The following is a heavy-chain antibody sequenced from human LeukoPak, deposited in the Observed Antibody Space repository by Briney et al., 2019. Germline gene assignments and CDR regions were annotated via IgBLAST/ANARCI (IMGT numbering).Heavy chain of an antibody. V-gene: IGHV4-59*08. CDR1: GGSISSYY. D-gene: IGHD4-17*01. J-gene: IGHJ4*02. CDR3: ERLMDGEHFDY. Sequence: SETLSLTCTVSGGSISSYYWSWIRQPPGKGLEWIGYIYYSWSTNYNPSLKSRVTISVDTSKNQFSLKLSSVTAADTAVYYCERLMDGEHFDYWGQGTLVTVSS. CDR2: IYYSWST.